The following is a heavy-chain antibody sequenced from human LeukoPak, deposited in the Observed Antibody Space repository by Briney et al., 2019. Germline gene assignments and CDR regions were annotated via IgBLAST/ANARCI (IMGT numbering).Heavy chain of an antibody. CDR2: INHSGST. V-gene: IGHV4-34*01. Sequence: SETLSLTCAVYGGSFSGYYWSWIRQPPGKGLEWIGVINHSGSTNYNPSLKSRVTISVDTSKNQFSLKLSSVTAADTAVYYCARGRRFNIVVVPAAMFFNWGQGTLVTVSS. J-gene: IGHJ4*02. D-gene: IGHD2-2*01. CDR3: ARGRRFNIVVVPAAMFFN. CDR1: GGSFSGYY.